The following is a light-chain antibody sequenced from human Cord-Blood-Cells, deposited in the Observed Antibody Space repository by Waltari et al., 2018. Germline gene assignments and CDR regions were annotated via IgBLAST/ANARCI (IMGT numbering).Light chain of an antibody. Sequence: QSVLTQPPSGSGAPGQRVTISCTGSSSNIGAGYDVHWYQQLPGRAPKLLIYGDSNRPSGVPDRFSGSKAGTSASLGITGLQAEDEADYYCQSYDSSLSGNWVFGGGTKLTVL. CDR2: GDS. CDR3: QSYDSSLSGNWV. J-gene: IGLJ3*02. V-gene: IGLV1-40*01. CDR1: SSNIGAGYD.